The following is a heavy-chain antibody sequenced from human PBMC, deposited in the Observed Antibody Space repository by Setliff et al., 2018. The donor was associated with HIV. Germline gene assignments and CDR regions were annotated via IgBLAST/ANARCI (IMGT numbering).Heavy chain of an antibody. D-gene: IGHD3-16*02. J-gene: IGHJ3*02. V-gene: IGHV4-39*07. CDR2: FYYNGIT. CDR1: GDSVNDRSYF. Sequence: SETLSLTCTVSGDSVNDRSYFWGWIRQPPGKGLEWIGTFYYNGITHYNPSLKSRLSISIDTSKNQFYLQLNSVTAADTSVFYCAREIVRVALDIWGPGTAVTVSS. CDR3: AREIVRVALDI.